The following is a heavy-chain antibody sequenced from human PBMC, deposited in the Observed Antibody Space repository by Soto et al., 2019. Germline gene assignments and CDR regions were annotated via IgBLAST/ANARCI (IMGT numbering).Heavy chain of an antibody. CDR3: ARDGADYGDYVFDY. CDR1: GYTFTSYG. CDR2: ISAYNGNT. D-gene: IGHD4-17*01. V-gene: IGHV1-18*01. J-gene: IGHJ4*02. Sequence: ASVKVSCKASGYTFTSYGISWVRQAPGQGLEWMGWISAYNGNTNYAQRLQGRVTMTTDTSTSTAYMELRSLRSDDTAVYYCARDGADYGDYVFDYWGQGTLVTVSS.